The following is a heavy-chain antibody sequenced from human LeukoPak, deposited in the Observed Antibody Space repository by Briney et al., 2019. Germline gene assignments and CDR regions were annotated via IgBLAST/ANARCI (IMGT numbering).Heavy chain of an antibody. V-gene: IGHV4-59*01. CDR2: IYYSGST. CDR3: ARVPGTADYGSNSFFDY. D-gene: IGHD4-23*01. CDR1: GGSISSYY. Sequence: SETLSLTCTVSGGSISSYYWSWIRQPPGKGLEWIGYIYYSGSTNYNPSLKSRVTISVDTSKNQFSLKLSSVTAADTAVYYCARVPGTADYGSNSFFDYWGQGTLVTVSS. J-gene: IGHJ4*02.